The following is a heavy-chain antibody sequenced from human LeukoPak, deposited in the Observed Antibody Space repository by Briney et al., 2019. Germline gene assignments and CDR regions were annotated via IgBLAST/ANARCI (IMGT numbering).Heavy chain of an antibody. D-gene: IGHD1-14*01. Sequence: SETLSLTCAVYGGSFSGYYWSWIRQPPGKGLEWIGEINHSGSTNYDPSLKSRVTMSVDTSKNQFSLKLSSVTAADTAVYYCARPDRSYWYFDLWGRGTLVTVSS. CDR1: GGSFSGYY. CDR3: ARPDRSYWYFDL. J-gene: IGHJ2*01. CDR2: INHSGST. V-gene: IGHV4-34*01.